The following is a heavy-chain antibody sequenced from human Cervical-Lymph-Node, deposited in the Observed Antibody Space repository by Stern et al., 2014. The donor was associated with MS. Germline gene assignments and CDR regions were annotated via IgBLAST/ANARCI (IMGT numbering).Heavy chain of an antibody. D-gene: IGHD2-15*01. CDR1: EYTHNNYL. CDR2: INPSGAT. J-gene: IGHJ6*02. V-gene: IGHV1-46*02. Sequence: QVQLVQSGSEVKKPGASVKVSCKASEYTHNNYLIHWVRQAPGQRPDWMGVINPSGATNYAQKGQDRVTMTTDPATSTFYMELSRLRSEDTAVYYCAVRYCSGGRCYSVPDVWGQGTTVIVSS. CDR3: AVRYCSGGRCYSVPDV.